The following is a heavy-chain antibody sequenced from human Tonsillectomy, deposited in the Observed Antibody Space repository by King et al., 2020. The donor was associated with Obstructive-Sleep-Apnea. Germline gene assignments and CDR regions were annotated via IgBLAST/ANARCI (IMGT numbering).Heavy chain of an antibody. V-gene: IGHV3-49*03. D-gene: IGHD3-10*01. CDR3: TKEDRGSGRGYFDL. CDR2: IRSEGYGGAT. CDR1: GFAFVDYA. Sequence: VQLVESGGGLVQPGRSLRLSCTTSGFAFVDYAMDWFRQAPGKGLEWIGFIRSEGYGGATEYGASVKGRFIISRDDSKGTAYLQMNSLKTEDTAIYHCTKEDRGSGRGYFDLWGRGTLVSVSS. J-gene: IGHJ2*01.